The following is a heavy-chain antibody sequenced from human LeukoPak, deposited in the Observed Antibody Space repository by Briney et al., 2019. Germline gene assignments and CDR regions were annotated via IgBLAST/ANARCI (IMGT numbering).Heavy chain of an antibody. D-gene: IGHD1-7*01. CDR1: GGSISSSNW. J-gene: IGHJ5*02. V-gene: IGHV4-4*02. CDR2: IYHSGST. CDR3: ARGHTNWNYYLNWFDP. Sequence: SGTLSLTCVVSGGSISSSNWWSWVRQPPGKGLEWIGEIYHSGSTNYNPSLKSRITISVDKSKNQFSLKLSSVTAADTAVYYCARGHTNWNYYLNWFDPWGQGTLVTVSS.